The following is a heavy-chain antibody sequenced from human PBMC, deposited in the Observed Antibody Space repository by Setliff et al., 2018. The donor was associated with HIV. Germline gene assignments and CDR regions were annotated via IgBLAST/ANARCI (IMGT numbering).Heavy chain of an antibody. CDR1: GFTLREVP. D-gene: IGHD2-2*01. V-gene: IGHV1-24*01. J-gene: IGHJ4*02. CDR3: AIDMVGGWLRPMPDF. CDR2: FDPEDGET. Sequence: ASVKVSCKVSGFTLREVPMHWVRQAPGKGLEWMGYFDPEDGETVYAQKFQGRVTMTEDTSTNTANMELSGLRSGDTAVYYCAIDMVGGWLRPMPDFWGQGALVTVSS.